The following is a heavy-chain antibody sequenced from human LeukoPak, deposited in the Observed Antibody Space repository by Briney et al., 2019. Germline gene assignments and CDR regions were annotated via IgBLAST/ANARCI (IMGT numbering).Heavy chain of an antibody. CDR2: ISAYNGNT. Sequence: GASVKVSCKASGYTFTSYGISWVRQAPGQGLEWMGWISAYNGNTNYAQKLQGRVTMTTDTSTSTAYMELRSLRSDDTAVYYCARTPWTGYSSSLRHVDYWGQGTLVTVSS. CDR3: ARTPWTGYSSSLRHVDY. CDR1: GYTFTSYG. J-gene: IGHJ4*02. V-gene: IGHV1-18*01. D-gene: IGHD6-13*01.